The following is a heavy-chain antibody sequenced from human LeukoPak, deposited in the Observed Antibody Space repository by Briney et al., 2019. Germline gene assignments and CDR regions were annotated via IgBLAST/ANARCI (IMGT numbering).Heavy chain of an antibody. V-gene: IGHV1-69*04. J-gene: IGHJ6*02. Sequence: SVKVSCKASGYTFTSYGISWVRQAPGQGLEWMGRIIPILGIANYAQKFQGRVTITADKSTSTAYMELSSLRSEDTAVYYCARDPEYQLLSVWGQGTTVTVSS. CDR1: GYTFTSYG. D-gene: IGHD2-2*01. CDR3: ARDPEYQLLSV. CDR2: IIPILGIA.